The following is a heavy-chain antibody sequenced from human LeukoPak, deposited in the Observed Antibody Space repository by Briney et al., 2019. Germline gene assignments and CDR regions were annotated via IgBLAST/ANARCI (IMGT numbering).Heavy chain of an antibody. D-gene: IGHD5-24*01. Sequence: SETLSLTCTVSGGSISSGSYYWSWIRQPAGKGLEWIGRIYTSGSTNYNPSLKSRATISVDTSKNQFSLKLSSVTAADTAVYYCARGGGYRSLDVWGRGTTVTVSS. J-gene: IGHJ6*04. V-gene: IGHV4-61*02. CDR2: IYTSGST. CDR3: ARGGGYRSLDV. CDR1: GGSISSGSYY.